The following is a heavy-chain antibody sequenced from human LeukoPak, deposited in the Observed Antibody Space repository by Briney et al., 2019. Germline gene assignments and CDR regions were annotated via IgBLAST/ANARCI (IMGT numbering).Heavy chain of an antibody. V-gene: IGHV4-4*07. Sequence: SETLSLTCTVSGGSISSYSWSWIRQPAGKGLEWIGHIYTSGSTNYNPSLKSRVTMSVDTSKNQFSLKLSSVTAADTAVYYCARETPTYYYGSGSLNYWGQGTLVTVSS. J-gene: IGHJ4*02. CDR1: GGSISSYS. D-gene: IGHD3-10*01. CDR3: ARETPTYYYGSGSLNY. CDR2: IYTSGST.